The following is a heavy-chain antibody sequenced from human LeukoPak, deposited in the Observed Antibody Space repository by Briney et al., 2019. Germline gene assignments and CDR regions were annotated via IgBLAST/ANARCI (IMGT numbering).Heavy chain of an antibody. CDR1: GFTLSRYW. CDR2: IKQDGSVK. Sequence: GSLRLSCAASGFTLSRYWMSWVRQAPGKGLEWVANIKQDGSVKYYVDSVKGRFTISRDNAKNSLYLQMNSLRAEDTAVYYCARDLLGDGWFDPWGQGTLVTVSS. J-gene: IGHJ5*02. D-gene: IGHD2-21*02. CDR3: ARDLLGDGWFDP. V-gene: IGHV3-7*01.